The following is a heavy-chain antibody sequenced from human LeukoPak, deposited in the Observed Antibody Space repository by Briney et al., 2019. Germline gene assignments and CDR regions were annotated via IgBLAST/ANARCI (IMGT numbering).Heavy chain of an antibody. CDR2: IRFDASNK. J-gene: IGHJ4*02. Sequence: GGSLRLSCATSGFTFRSYGMHWVRQAPGKGLEWVAFIRFDASNKYYTDSVKGRFTISRDNSKNTLYLQMNSLRAEDTAVYYCARGPSGYHNTGGQGTLVTVSS. CDR1: GFTFRSYG. D-gene: IGHD5-12*01. CDR3: ARGPSGYHNT. V-gene: IGHV3-30*02.